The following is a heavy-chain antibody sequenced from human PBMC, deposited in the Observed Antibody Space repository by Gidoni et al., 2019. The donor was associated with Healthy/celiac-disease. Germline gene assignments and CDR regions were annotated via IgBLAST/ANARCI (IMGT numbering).Heavy chain of an antibody. CDR1: GFTFSNAW. CDR3: TTDQEYYDFWSGSTPRKAYGMDV. J-gene: IGHJ6*02. Sequence: EVQLVESGGGLVKPGGSLRLSCAASGFTFSNAWMSWVRPAPGKGLEWVGRIKSKTDGGTTDYAAPVKGRFTISRDDSKNTLYLQMNSLKTEDTAVYYCTTDQEYYDFWSGSTPRKAYGMDVWGQGTTVTVSS. CDR2: IKSKTDGGTT. V-gene: IGHV3-15*01. D-gene: IGHD3-3*01.